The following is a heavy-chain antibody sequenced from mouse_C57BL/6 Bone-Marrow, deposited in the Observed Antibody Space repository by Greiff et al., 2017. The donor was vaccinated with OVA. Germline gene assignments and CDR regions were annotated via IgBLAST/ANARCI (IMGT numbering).Heavy chain of an antibody. Sequence: QVQLKQSGAELVRPGTSVKVSCKASGYAFTNYLIEWVKQRPGQGLEWIGVVNPGSGGTNYNEKFKGKATLTADKSSSTAYMQLSSLTSEDSAVYFCARGYYGSSSAWFAYWGQGTLVTVSA. J-gene: IGHJ3*01. D-gene: IGHD1-1*01. CDR2: VNPGSGGT. V-gene: IGHV1-54*01. CDR1: GYAFTNYL. CDR3: ARGYYGSSSAWFAY.